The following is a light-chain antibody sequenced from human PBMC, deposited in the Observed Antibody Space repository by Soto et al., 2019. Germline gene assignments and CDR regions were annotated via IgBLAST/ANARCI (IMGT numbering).Light chain of an antibody. J-gene: IGLJ1*01. CDR1: SSDGGAYNY. V-gene: IGLV2-14*01. Sequence: QSALTQPASVSGSPGQSITISCTGTSSDGGAYNYVSWYQQHPGKAPKLMIYEVSNRPSGVSNRFSGSKSGNTASLTISGLQAKDEADYYCSSYTSSSTLYVFGTGTKLTVL. CDR2: EVS. CDR3: SSYTSSSTLYV.